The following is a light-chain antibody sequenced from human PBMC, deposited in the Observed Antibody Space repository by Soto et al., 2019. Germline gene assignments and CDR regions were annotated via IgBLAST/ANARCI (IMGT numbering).Light chain of an antibody. J-gene: IGLJ3*02. CDR1: SSDVGGYNR. V-gene: IGLV2-14*01. CDR2: EVT. Sequence: QPASVSGSPGQSITISCTGTSSDVGGYNRVSWSQQHPGKSPKLIIYEVTERPSGISYRFSGSKSGNTASLTISGLQPEDEADYYCSSFTGSSTWVFGGGTKLTVL. CDR3: SSFTGSSTWV.